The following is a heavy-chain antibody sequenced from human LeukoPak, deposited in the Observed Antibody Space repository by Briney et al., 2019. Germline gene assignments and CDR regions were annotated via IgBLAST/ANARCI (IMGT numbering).Heavy chain of an antibody. CDR2: IYYSGST. D-gene: IGHD6-19*01. Sequence: PSETLSLTCTVSGGSISSYYWSWIRQPPGKGLEWIGYIYYSGSTNYNPSLKSRVTMSVDTSKAQFSLRLTSVTAADTAVYYCAREGDSSGWYFDYWGQGTLVTVSS. V-gene: IGHV4-59*01. J-gene: IGHJ4*02. CDR1: GGSISSYY. CDR3: AREGDSSGWYFDY.